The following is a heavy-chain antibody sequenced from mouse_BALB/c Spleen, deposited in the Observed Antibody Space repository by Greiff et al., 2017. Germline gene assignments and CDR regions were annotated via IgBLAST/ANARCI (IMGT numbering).Heavy chain of an antibody. V-gene: IGHV5-6*01. Sequence: EVQGVESGGDLVKPGGSLKLSCAASGFTFSSYGMSWVRQTPDKRLEWVATISSGGSYTYYPDSVKGRFTISRDNAKNTLYLQMSSLKSEDTAMYYCARYYYGLDYWGQGTTLTVSS. CDR1: GFTFSSYG. J-gene: IGHJ2*01. D-gene: IGHD1-1*01. CDR2: ISSGGSYT. CDR3: ARYYYGLDY.